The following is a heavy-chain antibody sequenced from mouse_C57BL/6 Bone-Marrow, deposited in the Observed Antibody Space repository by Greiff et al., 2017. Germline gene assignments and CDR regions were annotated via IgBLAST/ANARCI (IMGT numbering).Heavy chain of an antibody. D-gene: IGHD1-1*01. V-gene: IGHV1-55*01. Sequence: VQLQQPGAELVKPGASVKMSCKASGYTFTSYWINWVKQRPGPGLEWIGDIYPGSGSTNYNEKFKSKATLTVDTSSSTAYMQRSSLTSEDAAVYYCARERGLLPYAMDYWGQGTSVTVSA. CDR2: IYPGSGST. J-gene: IGHJ4*01. CDR3: ARERGLLPYAMDY. CDR1: GYTFTSYW.